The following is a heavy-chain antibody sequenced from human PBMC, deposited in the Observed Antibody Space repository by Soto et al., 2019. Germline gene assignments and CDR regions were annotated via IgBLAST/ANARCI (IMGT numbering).Heavy chain of an antibody. D-gene: IGHD6-13*01. CDR3: ARNNDRIAAAGFWYYYYGMDV. V-gene: IGHV4-34*01. CDR2: INHSGST. CDR1: GWSFSGYY. J-gene: IGHJ6*02. Sequence: SATLSLTCAFYGWSFSGYYWSWIRQPPGKGLEWIGEINHSGSTNYNPSLKSRVTISVYTSNNQFSLKLSSVAAAATAVYYCARNNDRIAAAGFWYYYYGMDVWGQGTTVTV.